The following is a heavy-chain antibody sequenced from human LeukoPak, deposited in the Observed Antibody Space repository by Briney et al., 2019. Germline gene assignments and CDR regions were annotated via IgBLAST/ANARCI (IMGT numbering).Heavy chain of an antibody. D-gene: IGHD3-22*01. CDR3: ARTPGYYLYYFDY. CDR1: GFTFSSYA. CDR2: ISYDGSNK. Sequence: PGRSLRLSCAASGFTFSSYAMHWVRQAPGKGLEWVAAISYDGSNKYYADSVKGRFTISRDNSKNTLYLQMNSLRAEDTAVYYCARTPGYYLYYFDYWGQGTLVTVSS. J-gene: IGHJ4*02. V-gene: IGHV3-30-3*01.